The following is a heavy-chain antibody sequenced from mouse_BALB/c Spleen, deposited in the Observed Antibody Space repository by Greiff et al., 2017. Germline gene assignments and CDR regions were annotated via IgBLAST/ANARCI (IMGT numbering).Heavy chain of an antibody. CDR3: ARSGGTQYYYAMDY. CDR2: ISSGSSTI. CDR1: GFTFSSFG. V-gene: IGHV5-17*02. D-gene: IGHD2-14*01. Sequence: DVMLVESGGGLVQPGGSRKLSCAASGFTFSSFGMHWVRQAPEKGLEWVAYISSGSSTIYYADTVKGRFTISRDNPKNTLFLQMTSLRSEDTAMYYCARSGGTQYYYAMDYWGQGTSVTVSA. J-gene: IGHJ4*01.